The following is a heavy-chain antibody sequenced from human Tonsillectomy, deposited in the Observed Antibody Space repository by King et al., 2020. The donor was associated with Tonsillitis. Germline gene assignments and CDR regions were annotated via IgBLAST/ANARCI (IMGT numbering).Heavy chain of an antibody. Sequence: VQLVESGAEVKKPGESLRISCKGSGYSFTSYWINWVRQMPGKGLEWMGRSDPSDSHTNYSPSFQGHVSFSADKSISTAYLQWSSLKAPDTAIYYCARSEQELSTYYYYYYMDVWGKGTTVTVSS. CDR1: GYSFTSYW. D-gene: IGHD6-13*01. CDR3: ARSEQELSTYYYYYYMDV. V-gene: IGHV5-10-1*03. CDR2: SDPSDSHT. J-gene: IGHJ6*03.